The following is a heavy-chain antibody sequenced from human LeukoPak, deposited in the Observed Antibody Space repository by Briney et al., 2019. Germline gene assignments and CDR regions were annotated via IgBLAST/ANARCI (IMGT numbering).Heavy chain of an antibody. CDR3: AGARLGPRQFDY. D-gene: IGHD6-6*01. Sequence: QPGGSLRLSCAASGFTFSSYAMTWVRQAPGKGLEWVSAISGSGYNSYYADAVKGRFTISRDNSKNTLFLQMNSPRAEDTAIYYCAGARLGPRQFDYWGQGTLVTVSS. J-gene: IGHJ4*02. CDR2: ISGSGYNS. CDR1: GFTFSSYA. V-gene: IGHV3-23*01.